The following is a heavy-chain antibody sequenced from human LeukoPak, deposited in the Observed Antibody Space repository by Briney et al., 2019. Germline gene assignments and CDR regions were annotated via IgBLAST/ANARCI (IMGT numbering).Heavy chain of an antibody. CDR3: ARVVAYCGGDCLYYFDN. V-gene: IGHV1-69*13. Sequence: ASVKVSCKASGGTFSSYAISWVRQAPGQGLEWMGGIIPIFGTANYAQKFQGRVTITADESTSTAYMELSSLRSEDTAVYYCARVVAYCGGDCLYYFDNWGQGTLVTASS. CDR1: GGTFSSYA. CDR2: IIPIFGTA. J-gene: IGHJ4*02. D-gene: IGHD2-21*02.